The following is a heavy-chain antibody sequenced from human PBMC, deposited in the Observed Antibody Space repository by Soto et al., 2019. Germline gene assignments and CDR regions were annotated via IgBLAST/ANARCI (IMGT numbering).Heavy chain of an antibody. D-gene: IGHD6-13*01. V-gene: IGHV4-31*03. CDR1: GGSINSGGYY. CDR2: MYYSGST. CDR3: ARGYRQSGYSSSWVFDY. J-gene: IGHJ4*02. Sequence: QVQLRESGPGLVKPSQTLSLTCTVSGGSINSGGYYWNWIRQHPGKGLEWIGYMYYSGSTYYNPFPRSRVIISAETSENHFSLKLGSVTAAATAVYFCARGYRQSGYSSSWVFDYWGQGTLVNVSS.